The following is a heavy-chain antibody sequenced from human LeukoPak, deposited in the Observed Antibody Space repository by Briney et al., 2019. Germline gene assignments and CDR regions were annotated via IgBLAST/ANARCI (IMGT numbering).Heavy chain of an antibody. V-gene: IGHV1-69*13. J-gene: IGHJ4*02. CDR1: GGTFSSYA. CDR3: ASGWDSSGYPHY. Sequence: SVKVSCKASGGTFSSYAISWVRQAPGQGLEWMGGIILIFGTANYAQKFQGRVTITADESTSTAYMELSSLRSEDTAVYYCASGWDSSGYPHYWGQGTLVTVSS. D-gene: IGHD3-22*01. CDR2: IILIFGTA.